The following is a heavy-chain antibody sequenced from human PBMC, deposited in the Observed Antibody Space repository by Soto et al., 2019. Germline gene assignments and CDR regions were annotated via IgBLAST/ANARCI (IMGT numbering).Heavy chain of an antibody. CDR3: ARGQRLSGGLDP. J-gene: IGHJ5*02. CDR2: IYSSGST. CDR1: SGDINSYY. D-gene: IGHD2-15*01. V-gene: IGHV4-4*07. Sequence: SETMSLTCTVASGDINSYYWTCIRQPAGKGLEWIGRIYSSGSTKYNPSLQSRVTMPLDPSKNQFSLRLTSVTAADTAVYYCARGQRLSGGLDPRGQRHLVTVSS.